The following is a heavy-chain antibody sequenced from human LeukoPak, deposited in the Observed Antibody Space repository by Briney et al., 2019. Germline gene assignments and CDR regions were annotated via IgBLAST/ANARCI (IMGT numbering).Heavy chain of an antibody. CDR3: ARGGTTVTYFDY. V-gene: IGHV3-48*03. CDR1: GFTFSSYE. J-gene: IGHJ4*02. Sequence: GGSLRLSCAASGFTFSSYEMNWVRQAPGKGLEWVSHISSSGSTIYYADAVKGRFTISRDNAKNSLYLQMNSLRADDTAVYYCARGGTTVTYFDYWGQGTLVTVSS. CDR2: ISSSGSTI. D-gene: IGHD4-17*01.